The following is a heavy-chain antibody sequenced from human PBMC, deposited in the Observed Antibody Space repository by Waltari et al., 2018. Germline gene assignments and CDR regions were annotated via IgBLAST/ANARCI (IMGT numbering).Heavy chain of an antibody. D-gene: IGHD3-22*01. CDR3: AKDGYDSSGKTYNWFDP. CDR1: GFTFRSYG. Sequence: QVQLVESGGGVVQPGRSLRLSCAASGFTFRSYGMHWVRQAPGQGLEWVAVIWYDGSNKYYADSVKGRFTISRDNSKNTLYLQMNSLRAEDTAMYYCAKDGYDSSGKTYNWFDPWGQGTLVTVSS. CDR2: IWYDGSNK. J-gene: IGHJ5*02. V-gene: IGHV3-30*18.